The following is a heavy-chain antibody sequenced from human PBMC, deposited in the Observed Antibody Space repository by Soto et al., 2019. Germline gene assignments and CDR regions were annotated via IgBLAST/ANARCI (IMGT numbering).Heavy chain of an antibody. J-gene: IGHJ4*01. V-gene: IGHV3-74*01. Sequence: EVQLVESGGGLVQPGGSLRLSCAASGFTFSTYWMHWVRQAPGKGLVWVSRITNDGSITNYADSVKGRFTISRDNAKNTLYLQMDSLRAEDTSVYYCARGTRVGGFGELQYWVRGPLVSVSS. CDR2: ITNDGSIT. CDR3: ARGTRVGGFGELQY. D-gene: IGHD3-10*01. CDR1: GFTFSTYW.